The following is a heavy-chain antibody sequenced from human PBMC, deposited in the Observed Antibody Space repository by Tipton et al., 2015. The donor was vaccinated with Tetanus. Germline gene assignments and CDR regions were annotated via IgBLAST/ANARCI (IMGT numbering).Heavy chain of an antibody. CDR2: IYYSGST. D-gene: IGHD5-18*01. Sequence: TLSLTCTVSGDSLSNGDYYWSWIRQPPGKGLESIGYIYYSGSTYFNPSLRSRLTMSFKMSKNQFSLRLTSVTAADTAVYYCVRGRGLGAYSYGFEYWGQGALVTVSS. V-gene: IGHV4-30-4*01. CDR1: GDSLSNGDYY. CDR3: VRGRGLGAYSYGFEY. J-gene: IGHJ4*02.